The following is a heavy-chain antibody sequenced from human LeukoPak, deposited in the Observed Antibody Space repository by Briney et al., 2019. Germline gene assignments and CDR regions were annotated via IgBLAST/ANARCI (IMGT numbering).Heavy chain of an antibody. J-gene: IGHJ4*02. Sequence: KPSETLSLTCAVPGGSISSYYWSWIRQPPGKGLEWIGYIYYSGSTNYNPSLKSRVTISVDTSKNQFSLKLSSVTAADTAVYYCAGLDSSGYYYLEYWGPGNLVTVSS. CDR1: GGSISSYY. CDR2: IYYSGST. V-gene: IGHV4-59*08. CDR3: AGLDSSGYYYLEY. D-gene: IGHD3-22*01.